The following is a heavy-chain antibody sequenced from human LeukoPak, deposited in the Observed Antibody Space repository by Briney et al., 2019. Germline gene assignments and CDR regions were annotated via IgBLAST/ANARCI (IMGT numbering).Heavy chain of an antibody. CDR1: GFTFSSYA. Sequence: GGSLRLSCAASGFTFSSYAMSWVRQAPGKGLEWVSAISGSGGSTYYADSVKGRFTISRDNSKNTPYLQMNSLRAEDTAVYYCAKASTVTTRGDAFDIWGQGTMVTVSS. V-gene: IGHV3-23*01. CDR2: ISGSGGST. CDR3: AKASTVTTRGDAFDI. J-gene: IGHJ3*02. D-gene: IGHD4-17*01.